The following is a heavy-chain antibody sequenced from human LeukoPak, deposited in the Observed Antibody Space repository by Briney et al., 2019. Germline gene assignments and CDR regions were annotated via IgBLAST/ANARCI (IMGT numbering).Heavy chain of an antibody. CDR1: GFTFSSHT. Sequence: GGSLRLSCAASGFTFSSHTLYWVRQAPGGGLEWVAMISSDGINEYYADSVKGRFTISKDTSKNTLYLQLSSLRTEDTAMYYCARSHSLYTFGTPEYWGQGTLVSVSS. CDR3: ARSHSLYTFGTPEY. V-gene: IGHV3-30*04. CDR2: ISSDGINE. D-gene: IGHD5-18*01. J-gene: IGHJ4*02.